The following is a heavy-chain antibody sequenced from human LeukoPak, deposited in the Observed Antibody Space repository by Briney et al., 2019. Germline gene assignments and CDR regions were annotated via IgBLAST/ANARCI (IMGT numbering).Heavy chain of an antibody. D-gene: IGHD3-22*01. V-gene: IGHV1-8*03. Sequence: ASVKVSCKASGYTFTSYDINWVRQATGQGLEWMGWMNPNSGNTGYAQKFQGRVTITRNTSISTAYMELSSLGSEDTAVYYCTRNTHFYDSIGYDEDYWGQGTLVTVSS. J-gene: IGHJ4*02. CDR2: MNPNSGNT. CDR3: TRNTHFYDSIGYDEDY. CDR1: GYTFTSYD.